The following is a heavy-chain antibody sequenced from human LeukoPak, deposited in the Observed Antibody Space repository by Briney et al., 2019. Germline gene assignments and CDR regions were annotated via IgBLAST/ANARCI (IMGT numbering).Heavy chain of an antibody. Sequence: SETRSLTCSVSGASISRNTYYWGWIRQSPGKGLEWIGTFYYTGSTYYNPSLKSRITISVDTSKNHFSLKLSSVTAADTAVYYCARANYYDSSGYYYNAFDIWGQGTMVTVSS. J-gene: IGHJ3*02. CDR1: GASISRNTYY. CDR2: FYYTGST. CDR3: ARANYYDSSGYYYNAFDI. V-gene: IGHV4-39*02. D-gene: IGHD3-22*01.